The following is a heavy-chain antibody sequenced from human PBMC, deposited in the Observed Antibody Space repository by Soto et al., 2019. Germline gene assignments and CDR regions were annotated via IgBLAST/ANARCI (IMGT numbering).Heavy chain of an antibody. Sequence: PSETLSLTCAVYGRSFSGYYWSWIRQPPGKGLEWVGEINQSGSTNYNPSLKSRVTISVDTSKNQFSLKLSSVTAADTAVYYCARGRIAAAGNSYYYYGMDVWGQGTTVTV. CDR2: INQSGST. J-gene: IGHJ6*02. CDR1: GRSFSGYY. CDR3: ARGRIAAAGNSYYYYGMDV. V-gene: IGHV4-34*01. D-gene: IGHD6-13*01.